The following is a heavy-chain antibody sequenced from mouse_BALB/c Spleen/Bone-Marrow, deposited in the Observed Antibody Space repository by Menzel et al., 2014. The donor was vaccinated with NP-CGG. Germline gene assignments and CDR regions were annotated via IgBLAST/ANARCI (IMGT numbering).Heavy chain of an antibody. CDR2: IHPNSGNT. V-gene: IGHV1S130*01. CDR3: ARWGIDY. CDR1: GYTFTSSW. J-gene: IGHJ2*01. Sequence: VQLQQSGSVLVRPGASVKLSCKASGYTFTSSWMHWAKRRPGQGLEWIGEIHPNSGNTNYNEKFKGKATLTVDTSSSTAYVDLSSLTSEDSAVYYCARWGIDYWGQGTTLTVSS.